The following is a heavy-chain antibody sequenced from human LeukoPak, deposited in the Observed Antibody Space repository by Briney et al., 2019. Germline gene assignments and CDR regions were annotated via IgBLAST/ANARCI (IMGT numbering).Heavy chain of an antibody. D-gene: IGHD1-7*01. V-gene: IGHV3-73*01. J-gene: IGHJ4*02. CDR1: GFTFSGSA. CDR3: ARDGTTGDY. Sequence: GGSLRLSCAASGFTFSGSAMHWVRQASGKGLEWVGRIRGKANSYATAYAASVKGRFTISRDDSKNTAYLQMNSLKTEDTAVYYCARDGTTGDYWGQGTLVTVSS. CDR2: IRGKANSYAT.